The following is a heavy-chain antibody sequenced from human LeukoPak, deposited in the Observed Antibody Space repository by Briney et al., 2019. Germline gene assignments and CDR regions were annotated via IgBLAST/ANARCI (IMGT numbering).Heavy chain of an antibody. CDR3: ARDKSVYYDTSGSRFDY. CDR2: IKQDGSEK. Sequence: GGSLRLSCAASGFTFSSYWMSWVRQAPGKGLEWVANIKQDGSEKYYVDSVKGRFTISRDNAKNSLYLQMNSLRAEDTAVYYCARDKSVYYDTSGSRFDYWGQGTLVTVSS. V-gene: IGHV3-7*01. CDR1: GFTFSSYW. J-gene: IGHJ4*02. D-gene: IGHD3-22*01.